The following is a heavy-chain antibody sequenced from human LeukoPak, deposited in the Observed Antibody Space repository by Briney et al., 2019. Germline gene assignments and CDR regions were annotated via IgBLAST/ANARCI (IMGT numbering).Heavy chain of an antibody. D-gene: IGHD6-13*01. CDR1: GGTFSSYA. CDR3: ARWAAAGIRY. V-gene: IGHV1-69*06. J-gene: IGHJ4*02. Sequence: SVKVSCKASGGTFSSYAISWVRQAPGQGLEWMGGIIPIFGTANYAQRFQGRVTITADKSTSTAYMELSSLRSEDTAVYYCARWAAAGIRYWGQGTLVTVSS. CDR2: IIPIFGTA.